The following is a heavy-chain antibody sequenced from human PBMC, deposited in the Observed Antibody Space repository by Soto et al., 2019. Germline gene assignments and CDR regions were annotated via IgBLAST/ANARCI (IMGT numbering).Heavy chain of an antibody. CDR3: ARRIEYSSSSIVDD. CDR1: GYTFTSYG. J-gene: IGHJ4*02. D-gene: IGHD6-6*01. Sequence: ASVKVSCKASGYTFTSYGISWVRQAPGQGLEWMGWISAYNGNTNYAQKLQGRVTMTTDTSTSTAYMELRSLRSDDTAVYYCARRIEYSSSSIVDDWGQGTLVTVSS. V-gene: IGHV1-18*01. CDR2: ISAYNGNT.